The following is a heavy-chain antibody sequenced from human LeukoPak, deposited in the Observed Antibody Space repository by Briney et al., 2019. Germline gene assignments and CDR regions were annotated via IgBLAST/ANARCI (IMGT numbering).Heavy chain of an antibody. Sequence: PGGSPRLSSAPSGFTFSSYSMSSGRHNPRKGLEWVSHISGSGGSTYYADSVKGRFAISRDNTKNTLYLQMNSLRVEDTAVYYCAKLLYYYDSSQPYWGQGSLVTVSS. CDR1: GFTFSSYS. J-gene: IGHJ4*02. CDR3: AKLLYYYDSSQPY. D-gene: IGHD3-22*01. V-gene: IGHV3-23*01. CDR2: ISGSGGST.